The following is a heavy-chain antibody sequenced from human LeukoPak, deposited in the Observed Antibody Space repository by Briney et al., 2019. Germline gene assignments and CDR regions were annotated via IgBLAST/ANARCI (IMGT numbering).Heavy chain of an antibody. J-gene: IGHJ3*02. CDR3: ARDARSYVEDAFDI. D-gene: IGHD3-16*01. CDR2: IIPIFGTA. Sequence: SVTLSCKASGGTFSSYAVSWVRHAPGQGLEWMGGIIPIFGTANYAQKFQGRVTITADESTSTAYMELSSLRSEDTAVYYCARDARSYVEDAFDIWGQGTMVTVSS. V-gene: IGHV1-69*13. CDR1: GGTFSSYA.